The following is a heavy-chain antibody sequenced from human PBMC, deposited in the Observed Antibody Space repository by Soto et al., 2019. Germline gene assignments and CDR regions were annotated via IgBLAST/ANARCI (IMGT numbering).Heavy chain of an antibody. V-gene: IGHV1-69*01. CDR2: IIPLTETP. CDR1: GGTFSDYA. D-gene: IGHD2-2*01. Sequence: QVQVVQSGAEVQKPGSSVKVSCKASGGTFSDYAISWVRQAPGHGLEWVGGIIPLTETPVYAQTVQGRLTITADEATRAASIDLRSLRSDATAVYFCAIGTSNSWPCEFWGQGTLVTVSS. CDR3: AIGTSNSWPCEF. J-gene: IGHJ4*02.